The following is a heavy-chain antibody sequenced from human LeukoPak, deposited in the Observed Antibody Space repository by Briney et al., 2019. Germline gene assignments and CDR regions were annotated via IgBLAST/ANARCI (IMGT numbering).Heavy chain of an antibody. V-gene: IGHV1-18*01. CDR2: ISAYNGGT. D-gene: IGHD6-19*01. CDR3: ARDTVNSSGWYGY. Sequence: GASVKVSCKASGYTFTSYAIAWVRQAPGQGLEWMGWISAYNGGTNYAQKFQGRVTMTRDTSTSTVYMELSSLRSEDTAVYYCARDTVNSSGWYGYWGQGTLVTVSS. J-gene: IGHJ4*02. CDR1: GYTFTSYA.